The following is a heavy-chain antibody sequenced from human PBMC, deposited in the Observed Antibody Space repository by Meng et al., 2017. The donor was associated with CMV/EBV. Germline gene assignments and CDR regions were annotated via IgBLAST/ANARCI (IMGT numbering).Heavy chain of an antibody. V-gene: IGHV3-11*01. Sequence: GESLKISCAASGFTFSDYYMSWIRQAPGKGLEWVSYISSSGSTIYYADSVKGRFTISRDNAKNSLYLQMNSLRAEDTAVYYCARENYYYGMDVWGQGTTGTVSS. J-gene: IGHJ6*02. CDR3: ARENYYYGMDV. CDR2: ISSSGSTI. CDR1: GFTFSDYY.